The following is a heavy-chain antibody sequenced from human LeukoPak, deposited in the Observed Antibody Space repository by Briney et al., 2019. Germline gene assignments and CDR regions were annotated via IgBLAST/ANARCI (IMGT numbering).Heavy chain of an antibody. V-gene: IGHV3-21*01. CDR1: GFTFSNFG. J-gene: IGHJ4*02. Sequence: GGSLRLSCAASGFTFSNFGMHWVRQAPGKGLEWVSSISSSSSYIYYADSVKGRFTISRDNAKNSLYLQMNSLRAEDTAVYYCARGHDILTGSKDYFDYWGQGTLVTVSS. D-gene: IGHD3-9*01. CDR2: ISSSSSYI. CDR3: ARGHDILTGSKDYFDY.